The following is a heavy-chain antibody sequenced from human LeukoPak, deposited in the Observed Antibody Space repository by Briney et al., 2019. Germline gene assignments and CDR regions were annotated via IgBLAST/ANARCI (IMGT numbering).Heavy chain of an antibody. J-gene: IGHJ6*03. Sequence: PGGSLRLSCAASGFTFSRYWMSWVRQAPGKGLEWVANIKQDGSEKYYVDSVKGRFTISRDNAKNSLYLQMESLRGEDTAVYYCARGGVSPLYYYFMDVWGKGTTVTVS. D-gene: IGHD3-16*01. CDR2: IKQDGSEK. V-gene: IGHV3-7*01. CDR3: ARGGVSPLYYYFMDV. CDR1: GFTFSRYW.